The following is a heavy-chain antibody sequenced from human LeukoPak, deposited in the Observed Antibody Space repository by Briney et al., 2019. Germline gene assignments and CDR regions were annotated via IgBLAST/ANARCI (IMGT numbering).Heavy chain of an antibody. J-gene: IGHJ5*02. CDR1: GFTVSSNY. D-gene: IGHD3-3*01. Sequence: GGSLRLSCAASGFTVSSNYMSWVRQAPGKGLEWVSVIYSGGSTYYTDSVKGRFTISRDNAKNSLYLQMNSLRAEDTAVYYCARDGYDFWSGYYLGHWFDPWGQGTLVTVSS. V-gene: IGHV3-53*01. CDR2: IYSGGST. CDR3: ARDGYDFWSGYYLGHWFDP.